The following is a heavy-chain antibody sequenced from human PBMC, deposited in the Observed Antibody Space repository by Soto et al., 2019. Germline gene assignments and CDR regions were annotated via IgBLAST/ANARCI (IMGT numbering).Heavy chain of an antibody. CDR2: IYYSGST. Sequence: SETLSLTCSVSGGTINSGDYYWGWIRQPPGKGLEWIGSIYYSGSTYYNPSLKSRVTISVDTSKNQFSLKLSSVTAADTAVYYCASPITMVRARGQFDYWGQGTLVTVSS. CDR3: ASPITMVRARGQFDY. J-gene: IGHJ4*02. V-gene: IGHV4-39*01. CDR1: GGTINSGDYY. D-gene: IGHD3-10*01.